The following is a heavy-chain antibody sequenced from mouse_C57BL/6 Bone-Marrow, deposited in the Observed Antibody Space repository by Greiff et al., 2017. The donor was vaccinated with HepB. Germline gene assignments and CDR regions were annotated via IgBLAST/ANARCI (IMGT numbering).Heavy chain of an antibody. V-gene: IGHV14-4*01. J-gene: IGHJ4*01. CDR1: GFNIKDDY. Sequence: VQLKQSGAELVRPGASVKLSCTASGFNIKDDYMHWVKQRPEQGLEWIGWIGPENGDTEYASKFQGKATITADTSSTTAYLHLSSLTSEDTAVYYCTTLESDRTFYYAMDYWGQGTSVTVSS. CDR2: IGPENGDT. CDR3: TTLESDRTFYYAMDY. D-gene: IGHD2-13*01.